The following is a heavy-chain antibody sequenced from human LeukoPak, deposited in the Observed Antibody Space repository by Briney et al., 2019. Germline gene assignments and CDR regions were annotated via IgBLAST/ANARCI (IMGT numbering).Heavy chain of an antibody. CDR1: GDSVSSNSAA. D-gene: IGHD6-6*01. CDR3: ASSPQMYSSSYRGPPIFDY. J-gene: IGHJ4*02. V-gene: IGHV6-1*01. Sequence: KASQTLSLTCAISGDSVSSNSAAWNWIRQSPSRGLEWLGRTYYRSKWYNDYAVSVKSRITINPDTSKNQFSLQLNSVTPEDTAVYYCASSPQMYSSSYRGPPIFDYWGQGTLVTVSS. CDR2: TYYRSKWYN.